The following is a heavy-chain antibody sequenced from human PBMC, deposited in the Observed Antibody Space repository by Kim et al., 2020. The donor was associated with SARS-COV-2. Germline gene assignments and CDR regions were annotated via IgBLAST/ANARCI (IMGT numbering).Heavy chain of an antibody. CDR2: ISGSGGST. CDR1: GFTFSSYA. CDR3: AKDLGSGYDHGGFYFDY. J-gene: IGHJ4*02. D-gene: IGHD5-12*01. Sequence: GSLRLSCAASGFTFSSYAMSWVRQAPGKGLEWVSAISGSGGSTYYADSVKGRFTISRDNSKNTLYLQMNSLRAEDTAVYYCAKDLGSGYDHGGFYFDYWGQGTLVTVSS. V-gene: IGHV3-23*01.